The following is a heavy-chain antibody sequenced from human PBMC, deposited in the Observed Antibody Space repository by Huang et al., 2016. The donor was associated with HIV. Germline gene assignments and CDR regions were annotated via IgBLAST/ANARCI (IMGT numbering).Heavy chain of an antibody. V-gene: IGHV3-30*02. CDR2: SRHDGTNV. CDR1: GFTFSSFG. J-gene: IGHJ4*02. Sequence: QVRLVESGGGVVQPGGSLRLSCVASGFTFSSFGMHWVRQAPGRGVEWVAFSRHDGTNVYYSDSVKGRFIISRDNSKNTLFLQLSIVRADDTAIYYCAKDAKQFCSGGSCYSSNIDYWGQGTLVTVSS. CDR3: AKDAKQFCSGGSCYSSNIDY. D-gene: IGHD2-15*01.